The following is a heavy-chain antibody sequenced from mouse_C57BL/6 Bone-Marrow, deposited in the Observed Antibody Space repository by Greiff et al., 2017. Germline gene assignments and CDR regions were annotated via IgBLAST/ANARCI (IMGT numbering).Heavy chain of an antibody. CDR1: GFTFSSYG. D-gene: IGHD1-1*01. V-gene: IGHV5-6*01. J-gene: IGHJ3*01. CDR3: ARGPTVEKAY. CDR2: ISSGGSYT. Sequence: EVQVVESGRDLVKPGGSLKLSCAASGFTFSSYGMSWVRQTPDKRLEWVATISSGGSYTYYPDSVKGRFTISRDNAKNTLYLHMSSLKSEDTAMYYCARGPTVEKAYWGQGTLVTVSA.